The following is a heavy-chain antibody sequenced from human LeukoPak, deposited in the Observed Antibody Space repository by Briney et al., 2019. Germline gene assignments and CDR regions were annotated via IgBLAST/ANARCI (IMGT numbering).Heavy chain of an antibody. CDR2: ISYDGSNK. J-gene: IGHJ4*02. CDR1: GFSFSSSA. V-gene: IGHV3-30-3*01. D-gene: IGHD6-6*01. Sequence: GGSLRLSCAASGFSFSSSAMHWVRQAPGKGLEWVAVISYDGSNKYYADSVKGRFIISRDNAKNSLYLQMNSLRAEDTAVYYCARDGRPYSSSSPFDYWGQGTLVTVSS. CDR3: ARDGRPYSSSSPFDY.